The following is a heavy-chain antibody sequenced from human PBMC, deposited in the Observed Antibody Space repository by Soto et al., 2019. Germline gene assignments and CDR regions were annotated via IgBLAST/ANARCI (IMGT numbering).Heavy chain of an antibody. V-gene: IGHV4-59*08. Sequence: QVQLQESGPGLVKPSETLSLNCTVSDGSISSYYWGWIRQPPGKGLEWIGYIFYTGSTIYNTSLKIRVTISVDTSKIQFSLKLSPVTAADTAVYYCARHSPIGNNWNYFDYWGQGTLVTVSS. CDR1: DGSISSYY. D-gene: IGHD1-1*01. J-gene: IGHJ4*02. CDR3: ARHSPIGNNWNYFDY. CDR2: IFYTGST.